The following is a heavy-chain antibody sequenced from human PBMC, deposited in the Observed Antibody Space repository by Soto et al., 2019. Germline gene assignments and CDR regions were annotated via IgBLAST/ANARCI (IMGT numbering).Heavy chain of an antibody. V-gene: IGHV3-23*01. Sequence: EVQLLESGGGLIQPGGSLRLSCAASGFTFSDYAMSWVRQAPGKGLEWVSAINAIGDTTHYADSVEGRLTISRDNSRDTLFLEMNSLRADDAAVYHCAKMGSTGRGVVRFGGDYGLDVWGQGTTVTVSS. CDR1: GFTFSDYA. CDR2: INAIGDTT. D-gene: IGHD3-10*01. J-gene: IGHJ6*01. CDR3: AKMGSTGRGVVRFGGDYGLDV.